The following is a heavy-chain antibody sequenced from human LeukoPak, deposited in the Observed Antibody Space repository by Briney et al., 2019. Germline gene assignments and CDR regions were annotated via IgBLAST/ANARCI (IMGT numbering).Heavy chain of an antibody. CDR3: ARGSGSYWGDSNWFDP. V-gene: IGHV3-74*01. CDR1: GFTFSSYW. J-gene: IGHJ5*02. Sequence: GGSLRLSCAASGFTFSSYWMHWVRQAPGKGLVWVSRINSDGSSTSYADSVKGRFTISRDNAKNTLYLQMNSLRAEDTAVYYCARGSGSYWGDSNWFDPWGQGTLVTVSS. D-gene: IGHD1-26*01. CDR2: INSDGSST.